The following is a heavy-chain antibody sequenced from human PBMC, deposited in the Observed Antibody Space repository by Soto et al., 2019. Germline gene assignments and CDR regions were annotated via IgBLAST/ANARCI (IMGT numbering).Heavy chain of an antibody. Sequence: SETLSLTCTLSGGSVSSGSYYWSWNRQPPGKGLEWIGYIYYSGSTKYNPSLKSRVTISVDTSKNQFFLKLSSVTAAVTAVYYCAREVAYGEKWFDPWGQGTLVTVSS. CDR3: AREVAYGEKWFDP. CDR2: IYYSGST. J-gene: IGHJ5*02. D-gene: IGHD3-10*01. V-gene: IGHV4-61*01. CDR1: GGSVSSGSYY.